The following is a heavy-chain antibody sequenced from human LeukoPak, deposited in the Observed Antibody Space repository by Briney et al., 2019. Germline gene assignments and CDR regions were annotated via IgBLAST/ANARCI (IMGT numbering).Heavy chain of an antibody. D-gene: IGHD2-15*01. Sequence: GGSLRLSCAASGVTFSSYNVNWVRQAPGKGLEWVSSISSGSTYIYYANSVKGRFTISRDNAKNSVFLQMNGLRAEDTAVYYCARDPPLGYCSGGSCYFDYWGQGTLVTVSS. V-gene: IGHV3-21*01. J-gene: IGHJ4*02. CDR1: GVTFSSYN. CDR2: ISSGSTYI. CDR3: ARDPPLGYCSGGSCYFDY.